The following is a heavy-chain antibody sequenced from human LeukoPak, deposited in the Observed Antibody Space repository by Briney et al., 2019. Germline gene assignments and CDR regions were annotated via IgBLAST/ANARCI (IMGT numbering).Heavy chain of an antibody. J-gene: IGHJ1*01. CDR2: IQSSGST. CDR1: DDSVSNGTYY. V-gene: IGHV4-61*01. CDR3: ARVYYYDSSGYLFFQY. D-gene: IGHD3-22*01. Sequence: SETQSLTCTVSDDSVSNGTYYWTWVRQPPGKGLEWKRYIQSSGSTNYNPSLQSRVTISVDTSRKQFTLKLRSVTAADTAVYFCARVYYYDSSGYLFFQYWGQGTLVTVSS.